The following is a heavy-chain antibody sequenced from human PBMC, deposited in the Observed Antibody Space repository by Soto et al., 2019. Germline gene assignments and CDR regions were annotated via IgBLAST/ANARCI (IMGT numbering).Heavy chain of an antibody. CDR2: INPHGGST. D-gene: IGHD1-26*01. Sequence: ASVKVSCKAPRDTFTSYYINWVRQAPGQGLEWMGVINPHGGSTAYAQKFKGRVTLTRDTSASTVYMEVSSLTSEDTAMYYCARSSGGNFGIIIEGTNWFDPWGQGTLVTVSS. J-gene: IGHJ5*02. V-gene: IGHV1-46*01. CDR3: ARSSGGNFGIIIEGTNWFDP. CDR1: RDTFTSYY.